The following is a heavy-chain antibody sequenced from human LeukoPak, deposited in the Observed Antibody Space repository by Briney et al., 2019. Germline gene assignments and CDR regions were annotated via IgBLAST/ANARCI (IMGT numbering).Heavy chain of an antibody. Sequence: GGSLSLSCAASGFTFNTYGMNWVRQAPGKGLEWLSYIGPGPSHTYYADSVRGRFVISRDDAKSSLYLQMSSLRAEDTAVYYCARDYVTMAPDYGGLGTLVTVSS. CDR1: GFTFNTYG. CDR3: ARDYVTMAPDY. D-gene: IGHD3-10*02. CDR2: IGPGPSHT. V-gene: IGHV3-21*01. J-gene: IGHJ4*02.